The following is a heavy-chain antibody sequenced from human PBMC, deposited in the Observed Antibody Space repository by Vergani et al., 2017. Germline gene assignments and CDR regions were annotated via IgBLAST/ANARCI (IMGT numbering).Heavy chain of an antibody. Sequence: EVHLLESGGGLVQSGGSLRLSCAASGFTFSNSAVSWVRQAPGRGLAWVSSISGPGLSTYYADSVKGRFSISRDNSKNTVFLQMHSLRAEDTAIYYCVRRGGTDDSSGYYLEDYYGMDVWGQXP. CDR3: VRRGGTDDSSGYYLEDYYGMDV. CDR2: ISGPGLST. V-gene: IGHV3-23*01. CDR1: GFTFSNSA. J-gene: IGHJ6*02. D-gene: IGHD3-22*01.